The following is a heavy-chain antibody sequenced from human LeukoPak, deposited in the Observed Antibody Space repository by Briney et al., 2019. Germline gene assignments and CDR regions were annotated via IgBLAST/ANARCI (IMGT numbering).Heavy chain of an antibody. CDR2: IYTSGST. CDR1: GGSISSYY. Sequence: SETLSLTCTVSGGSISSYYWSWIRQPPGKGLEWIGYIYTSGSTNYNASLKSRVTISEDTSKNQFSLKLSSVTAADMAVYNCARRDSGSYYHYFDYWGQGTLVTVSS. D-gene: IGHD1-26*01. V-gene: IGHV4-4*09. J-gene: IGHJ4*02. CDR3: ARRDSGSYYHYFDY.